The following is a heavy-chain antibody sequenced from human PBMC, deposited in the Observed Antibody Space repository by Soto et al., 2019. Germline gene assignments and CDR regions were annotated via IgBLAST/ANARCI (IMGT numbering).Heavy chain of an antibody. CDR3: AKGDGIGKPRYYFAQ. CDR1: GGSISSGAYY. J-gene: IGHJ4*02. Sequence: QVQLQESGPGLVKPSQTLSLTCTVSGGSISSGAYYWSWIRQHPGKGLEWIGYIYSTESTNYNPSLKIRLTILVDMPASQFPLNLSFVIVADTAVYYRAKGDGIGKPRYYFAQWGRGPWSPSPQ. V-gene: IGHV4-31*03. D-gene: IGHD2-15*01. CDR2: IYSTEST.